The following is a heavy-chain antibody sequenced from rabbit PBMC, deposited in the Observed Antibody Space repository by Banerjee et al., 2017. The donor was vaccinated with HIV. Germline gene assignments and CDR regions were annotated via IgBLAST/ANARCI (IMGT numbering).Heavy chain of an antibody. CDR2: MYTGDGST. Sequence: QSLEESGGDLVKPGASLTLTCKASGIDFSSYYYMCWVRQAPGKGLEWIGCMYTGDGSTDYASWAKGRFTISKTSSTTVTLQMTSLTAADTATYFCARSVVVAAVFSVYFNLWGQGTLVTVS. V-gene: IGHV1S40*01. CDR3: ARSVVVAAVFSVYFNL. D-gene: IGHD1-1*01. CDR1: GIDFSSYYY. J-gene: IGHJ4*01.